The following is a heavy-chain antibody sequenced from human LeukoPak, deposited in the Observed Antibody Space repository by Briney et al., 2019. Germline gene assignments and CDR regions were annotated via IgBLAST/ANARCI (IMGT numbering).Heavy chain of an antibody. Sequence: HPGGSLRLSCAASGFTFSNYAISWVRQAPGKGLEWVSTISGDGENTHYADSVKGRFTISRDNSKNTLYLQMSSLRAEDTALYYCMKDVGGAMADYWGQGTLVTVSS. CDR1: GFTFSNYA. D-gene: IGHD3-16*01. V-gene: IGHV3-23*01. CDR3: MKDVGGAMADY. CDR2: ISGDGENT. J-gene: IGHJ4*02.